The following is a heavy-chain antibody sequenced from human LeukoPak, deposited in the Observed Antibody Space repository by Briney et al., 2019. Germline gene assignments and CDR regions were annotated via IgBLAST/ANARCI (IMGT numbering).Heavy chain of an antibody. Sequence: SETLSLTCTVSGGSISSSSYYWGWIRQPPGKGLEWIGSIYYSGSTYYNPSLKSRVTISVDTSKNQFSLKLSSVTAADTAVYYCARHSGATTSYLDFWGQGTVVTVSS. CDR1: GGSISSSSYY. CDR2: IYYSGST. J-gene: IGHJ4*02. D-gene: IGHD1-26*01. CDR3: ARHSGATTSYLDF. V-gene: IGHV4-39*01.